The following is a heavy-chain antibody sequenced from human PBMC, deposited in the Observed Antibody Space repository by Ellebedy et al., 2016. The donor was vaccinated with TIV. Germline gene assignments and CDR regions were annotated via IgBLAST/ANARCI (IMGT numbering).Heavy chain of an antibody. CDR3: SKGSGGGLFSSSWYHFDY. J-gene: IGHJ4*02. Sequence: PGGSLRLSCAASGFSFSSYAMSWVRQAPGKGLEWVSGISGNSGSTYYADSVKDRFTISRDNSKDTLYLQMNSLRVDDTAVYYCSKGSGGGLFSSSWYHFDYWGQGTLVTVSS. CDR2: ISGNSGST. V-gene: IGHV3-23*01. D-gene: IGHD6-13*01. CDR1: GFSFSSYA.